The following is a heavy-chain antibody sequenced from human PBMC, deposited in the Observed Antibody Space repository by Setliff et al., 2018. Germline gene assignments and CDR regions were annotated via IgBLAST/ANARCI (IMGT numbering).Heavy chain of an antibody. D-gene: IGHD1-26*01. J-gene: IGHJ3*02. CDR2: ISAYNGNT. V-gene: IGHV1-18*01. Sequence: GASVKVSCKASGYTFTSYGISWVRQAPGQGLEWMGWISAYNGNTNYAQKLQGRVTMTTDTSTSTAYMELSSLRSEDTAVYHCARKRLGWEQLYAFDIWGQGTMVTVSS. CDR3: ARKRLGWEQLYAFDI. CDR1: GYTFTSYG.